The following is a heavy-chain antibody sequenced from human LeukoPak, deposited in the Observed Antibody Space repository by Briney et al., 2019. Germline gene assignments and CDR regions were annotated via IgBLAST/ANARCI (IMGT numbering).Heavy chain of an antibody. Sequence: ASVKVSCKASGYTFTSYCMHWVRQAPGQGLEWMGIINPSGGSTSYAQKFQGRVTMTRDTSTSTVYMELSSLRSEDTAVYYCAGYGGNKGIDPWGQGTLVTVSS. CDR2: INPSGGST. J-gene: IGHJ5*02. CDR1: GYTFTSYC. CDR3: AGYGGNKGIDP. V-gene: IGHV1-46*01. D-gene: IGHD4-23*01.